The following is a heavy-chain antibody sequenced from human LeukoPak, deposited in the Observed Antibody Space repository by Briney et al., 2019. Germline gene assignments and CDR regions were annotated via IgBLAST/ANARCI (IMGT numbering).Heavy chain of an antibody. V-gene: IGHV5-51*01. CDR3: ARLLSHGYGPNRYFDY. CDR1: GYKFTNYW. CDR2: IYPGDSDT. J-gene: IGHJ4*02. Sequence: GGSLKISCKGSGYKFTNYWIGWVRQMPGKGLEWMGIIYPGDSDTRYNPSFQGQVTISADRSFSTAYLQWSSLKASDTAIYYCARLLSHGYGPNRYFDYWGQGTLVTVSS. D-gene: IGHD5-18*01.